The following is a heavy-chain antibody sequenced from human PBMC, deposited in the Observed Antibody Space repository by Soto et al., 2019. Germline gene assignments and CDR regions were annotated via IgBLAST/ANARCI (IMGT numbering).Heavy chain of an antibody. J-gene: IGHJ4*02. D-gene: IGHD4-17*01. Sequence: QVQLVQSGAEVKKPGSSVKVSCKASGGTFSSYTISWVRQAPGQGLEWMGRIIPILGIANYAQKFQGRVTITADKSTSTAYMELSSLRSEDTAVYYCAGDAHVYGDLYYFDYWGQGTLVTVSS. V-gene: IGHV1-69*08. CDR3: AGDAHVYGDLYYFDY. CDR2: IIPILGIA. CDR1: GGTFSSYT.